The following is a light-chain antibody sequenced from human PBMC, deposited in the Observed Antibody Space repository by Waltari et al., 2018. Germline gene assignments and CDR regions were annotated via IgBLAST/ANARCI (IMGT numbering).Light chain of an antibody. CDR3: SSYTSSTYPVV. CDR2: EVT. V-gene: IGLV2-14*01. J-gene: IGLJ2*01. Sequence: QSALTQPASVSGSPGPSVTISCTGTSSDVGGSNYVSWYQQHPGNAPKLMIYEVTHRPSGVSNRFSGSKSGNTASLTISGLQAEDEADYYCSSYTSSTYPVVFGGGTKLTVL. CDR1: SSDVGGSNY.